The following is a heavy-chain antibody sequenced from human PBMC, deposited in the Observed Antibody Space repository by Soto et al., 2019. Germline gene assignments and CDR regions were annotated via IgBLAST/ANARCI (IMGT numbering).Heavy chain of an antibody. J-gene: IGHJ6*03. V-gene: IGHV3-33*01. CDR1: GFTFSSYG. CDR2: IWYDGSNK. CDR3: ARDAQRITMDPYYYYYYYMDV. D-gene: IGHD3-10*01. Sequence: GGSLRLSCAASGFTFSSYGMHWVRQAPGKGLEWVAVIWYDGSNKYYADSVKGRFTISRDNSKNTLYLQMNSLRAEDTAVYYCARDAQRITMDPYYYYYYYMDVWGKGTTVTVSS.